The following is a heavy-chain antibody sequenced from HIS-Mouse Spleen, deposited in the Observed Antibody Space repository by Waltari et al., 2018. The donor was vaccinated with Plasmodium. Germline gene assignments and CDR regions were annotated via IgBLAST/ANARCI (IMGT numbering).Heavy chain of an antibody. Sequence: QVQLVQSGAEVKKPGSSVKVSCKASGGTFSSYAISWVRLAPGQGLEWMGSIIPILGITNYAQNFQGRVTITADKSTSTAYMELSSLRSEDTAVYYCARVLSIAAAGKDAFDIWGQGTMVTVSS. V-gene: IGHV1-69*04. D-gene: IGHD6-13*01. CDR2: IIPILGIT. J-gene: IGHJ3*02. CDR3: ARVLSIAAAGKDAFDI. CDR1: GGTFSSYA.